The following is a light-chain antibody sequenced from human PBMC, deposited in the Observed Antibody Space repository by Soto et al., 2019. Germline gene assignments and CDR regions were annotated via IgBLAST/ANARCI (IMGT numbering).Light chain of an antibody. V-gene: IGKV3-20*01. Sequence: EIVLTQSPGTLSLSPGERAIFSCRASQSVASTYLAWYQQKPGQAPRLLIYGASSRATGIPDRFSGGGSGTDFTLTISRLEPEDFAVYYCQQYGSSPWTFGQGTKVDIK. J-gene: IGKJ1*01. CDR3: QQYGSSPWT. CDR2: GAS. CDR1: QSVASTY.